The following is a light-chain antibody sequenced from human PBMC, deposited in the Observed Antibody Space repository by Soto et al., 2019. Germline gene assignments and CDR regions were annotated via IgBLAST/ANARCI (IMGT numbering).Light chain of an antibody. CDR2: EAS. V-gene: IGKV3-11*01. J-gene: IGKJ4*01. CDR3: QQRAKWPPLT. Sequence: EIVLTQSPATLSLSAGERATLSCRASQNIDSYLAWYQHKPGQGPRLLIYEASNRATGIPARFSGSGSGTDFTLTISSLEPEDFAVYYCQQRAKWPPLTFGGGTKVEIK. CDR1: QNIDSY.